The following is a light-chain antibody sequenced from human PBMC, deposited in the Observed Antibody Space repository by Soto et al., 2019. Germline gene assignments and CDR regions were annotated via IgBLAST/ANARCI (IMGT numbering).Light chain of an antibody. V-gene: IGLV1-51*01. CDR3: GSWDSSLSAYV. J-gene: IGLJ1*01. CDR2: DDN. CDR1: SSNIGGNS. Sequence: QSVMTQPPSVSAAPGQKVTISCSGSSSNIGGNSVSWYQQLPGTAPKLFIYDDNKRPSGIPDRFSGSKSGTSATLGITGFQTGDEADYYCGSWDSSLSAYVFGTGTKVTVL.